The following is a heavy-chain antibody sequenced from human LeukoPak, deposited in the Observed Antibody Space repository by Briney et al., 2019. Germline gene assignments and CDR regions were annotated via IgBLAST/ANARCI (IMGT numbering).Heavy chain of an antibody. V-gene: IGHV3-43*02. Sequence: GGSLTLSCAASGFSFDDYAMHWVRQAQGKGLEWVSLISGDGGSTYYADSVKGRFTISRDNSKNSLYLQMNSLRTEDTALYYCAKDTGIIGSGMDVWGQGTTVTVSS. J-gene: IGHJ6*02. D-gene: IGHD2-15*01. CDR1: GFSFDDYA. CDR3: AKDTGIIGSGMDV. CDR2: ISGDGGST.